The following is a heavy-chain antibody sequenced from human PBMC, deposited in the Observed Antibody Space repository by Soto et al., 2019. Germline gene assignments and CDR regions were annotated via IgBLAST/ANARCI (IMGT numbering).Heavy chain of an antibody. D-gene: IGHD3-3*01. CDR2: IYYSGST. CDR1: GGSVSSGDYY. CDR3: ARDKRITIFGVVIEGDPTDYYGMDV. Sequence: QVQLQESGPGLVKPSQTLSLTWTVSGGSVSSGDYYWSWIRQRPGKGLEWIGYIYYSGSTYYNPSLKSRVTISVDTSKNQFSLKLSSVTAADTAVYYCARDKRITIFGVVIEGDPTDYYGMDVWGQGTTVTVSS. V-gene: IGHV4-30-4*01. J-gene: IGHJ6*02.